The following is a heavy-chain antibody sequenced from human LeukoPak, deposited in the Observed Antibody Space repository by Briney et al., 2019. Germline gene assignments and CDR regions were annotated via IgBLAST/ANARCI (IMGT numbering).Heavy chain of an antibody. CDR2: IIPIFGTA. CDR3: ARVSSTNLLWFGELAAQNDAFDI. CDR1: AGTFSIYA. Sequence: SVTVSCTASAGTFSIYAISWVRQAPGQGLEWMGRIIPIFGTANYAQKFQGRVTITADKSTSTAYMELSSLRSEDTAVYYCARVSSTNLLWFGELAAQNDAFDIWGQGTMVTVSS. V-gene: IGHV1-69*06. D-gene: IGHD3-10*01. J-gene: IGHJ3*02.